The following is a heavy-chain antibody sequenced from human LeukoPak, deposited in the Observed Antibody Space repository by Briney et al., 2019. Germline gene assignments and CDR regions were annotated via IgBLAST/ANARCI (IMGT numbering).Heavy chain of an antibody. CDR2: ISWNSGSI. D-gene: IGHD6-19*01. V-gene: IGHV3-9*01. CDR3: AKDNRRHYTSGPNPDSLH. J-gene: IGHJ4*02. Sequence: GGSLRLSCAASGFTFSSYAMSWVRQAPGKGLEWVSGISWNSGSIDYADSVRGRFTISRDNAKNSLYLQMNSLRVEDTAFYYCAKDNRRHYTSGPNPDSLHWGQGALVTVSS. CDR1: GFTFSSYA.